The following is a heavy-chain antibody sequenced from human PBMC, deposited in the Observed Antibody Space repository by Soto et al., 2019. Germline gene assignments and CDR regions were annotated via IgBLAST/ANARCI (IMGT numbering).Heavy chain of an antibody. D-gene: IGHD2-15*01. CDR1: GFTFSSYG. Sequence: PGGSLRLSCAASGFTFSSYGMHWVRQAPGKGLEWVAVIWYDGSNKYYADSVKGRFTISRDNSKNTLYLQMNSLRAEDTAVYYCARGRTVVVAATDAFDIWGQGTMVTVSS. CDR2: IWYDGSNK. CDR3: ARGRTVVVAATDAFDI. V-gene: IGHV3-33*01. J-gene: IGHJ3*02.